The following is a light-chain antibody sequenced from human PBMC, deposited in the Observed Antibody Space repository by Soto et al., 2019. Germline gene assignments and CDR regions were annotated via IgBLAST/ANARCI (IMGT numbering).Light chain of an antibody. CDR1: SGGIAANY. Sequence: NFMLTQPHSVSESPGKTVTISCTRSSGGIAANYVQWYQQRPGSAPTTVIYEDDQRPSGVPDRFSGSIDRSSNSASLTISGLQTEDEADYSCQSYDSSSEHVVFGGGTKLTVL. CDR3: QSYDSSSEHVV. CDR2: EDD. J-gene: IGLJ2*01. V-gene: IGLV6-57*04.